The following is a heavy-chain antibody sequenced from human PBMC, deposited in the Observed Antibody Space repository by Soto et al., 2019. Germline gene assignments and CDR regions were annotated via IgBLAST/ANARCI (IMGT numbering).Heavy chain of an antibody. J-gene: IGHJ4*02. Sequence: GGSLRLSCAASGFTFSSYAMSWVRQAPGKGLEWVSAISGSGGSTYYADSVKGRFTISRDNSKNTLYLQMNSLRAEDTAVYYCAKDGLWPYYYDSSGYPDYWGQGTLVTVSS. D-gene: IGHD3-22*01. CDR3: AKDGLWPYYYDSSGYPDY. CDR1: GFTFSSYA. V-gene: IGHV3-23*01. CDR2: ISGSGGST.